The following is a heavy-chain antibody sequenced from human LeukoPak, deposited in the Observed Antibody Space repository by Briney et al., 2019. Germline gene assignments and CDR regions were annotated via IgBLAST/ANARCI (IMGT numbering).Heavy chain of an antibody. CDR2: MNPNSGNT. J-gene: IGHJ5*02. V-gene: IGHV1-8*01. D-gene: IGHD3-10*01. Sequence: ASVKVSCKASGYTFTSYDINWVRQATGQGREWMGWMNPNSGNTGYEQKFQGRGTMTRNTSISTAYMELSSLRSEDTAVYYCARGRRSLLWFGELSHRFDPWGQGTLVTVSS. CDR1: GYTFTSYD. CDR3: ARGRRSLLWFGELSHRFDP.